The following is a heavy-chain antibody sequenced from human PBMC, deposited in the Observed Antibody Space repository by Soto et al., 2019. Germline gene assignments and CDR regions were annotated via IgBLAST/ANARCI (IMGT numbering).Heavy chain of an antibody. D-gene: IGHD5-12*01. J-gene: IGHJ4*02. V-gene: IGHV3-33*01. Sequence: GGSLRLSCAASGFTFSSYGMHWVRQAPGEGLEWVAVIWYDGSNPYYADSVKGRFTISRDNSKSTLYLQMNSLRAEDTAVYYCARDRYIAANPRSNHFDYWGQGTRVTVSS. CDR2: IWYDGSNP. CDR3: ARDRYIAANPRSNHFDY. CDR1: GFTFSSYG.